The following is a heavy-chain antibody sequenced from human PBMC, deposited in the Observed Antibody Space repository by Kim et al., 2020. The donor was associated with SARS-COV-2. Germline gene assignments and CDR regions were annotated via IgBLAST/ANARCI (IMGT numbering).Heavy chain of an antibody. CDR3: ARVQVWFGEPYYFDY. Sequence: SVKVSCKASGGTFSSYAISWVRQAPGQGLEWMGGIIPIFGTANYAQKFQGRVTITADESTSTAYTELSSLRSEDTAVYYCARVQVWFGEPYYFDYWGQGTLVTVSS. D-gene: IGHD3-10*01. J-gene: IGHJ4*02. CDR1: GGTFSSYA. CDR2: IIPIFGTA. V-gene: IGHV1-69*13.